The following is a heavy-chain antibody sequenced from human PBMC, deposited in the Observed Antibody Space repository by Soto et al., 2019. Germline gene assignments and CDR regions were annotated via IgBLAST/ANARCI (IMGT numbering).Heavy chain of an antibody. D-gene: IGHD3-10*01. CDR2: ISAYNGNT. Sequence: QVQLVQSGAEVKKPGASVKVSCKASGYTFTSYGISWVRQAPGQGLEWMGWISAYNGNTNYAQKLQGRVTMTTDTSTSKAYMELRSLRSEDTAVYYCARWKGSGSGSYGPYYFDYWGQGTLVTVSS. V-gene: IGHV1-18*01. CDR1: GYTFTSYG. J-gene: IGHJ4*02. CDR3: ARWKGSGSGSYGPYYFDY.